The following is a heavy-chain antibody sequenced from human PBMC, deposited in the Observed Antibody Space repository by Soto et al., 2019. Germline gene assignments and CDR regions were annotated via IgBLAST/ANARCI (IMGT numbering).Heavy chain of an antibody. J-gene: IGHJ3*01. V-gene: IGHV1-2*02. CDR1: GYTFTGYY. CDR3: ARQISGDCDAFDV. CDR2: INPHSGAT. Sequence: QVHLVQSGAEVKRPGASVKVSCKASGYTFTGYYIHWVRQAPGQGLEYMGWINPHSGATNFAQNFQGRVTVTRDTSISTAYMEVSRLRCDDSAVYYCARQISGDCDAFDVWGQGTVVTVSS. D-gene: IGHD2-21*02.